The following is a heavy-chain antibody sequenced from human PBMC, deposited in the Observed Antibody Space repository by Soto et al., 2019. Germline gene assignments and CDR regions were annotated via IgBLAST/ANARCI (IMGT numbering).Heavy chain of an antibody. CDR3: ALARFDY. V-gene: IGHV3-30-3*01. J-gene: IGHJ4*02. Sequence: QVQLVESGGGVVQPGRSLRLSCAASGFTFSSYAMHWVRQAPGKGLEWVAVISYDGSNKYYADSVKGRFTISRDNSKNTLYLQMNSLRAEDTAVYYCALARFDYWGQGTLVTVSS. CDR1: GFTFSSYA. CDR2: ISYDGSNK.